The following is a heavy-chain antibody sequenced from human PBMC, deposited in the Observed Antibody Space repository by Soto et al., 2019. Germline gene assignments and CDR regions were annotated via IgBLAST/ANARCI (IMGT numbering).Heavy chain of an antibody. Sequence: QVQVVQCGVEVRRPGSSVKVSCKASGDTFKNCVISWVRQAPGQGLEWMGGIISLFGTTDFAQRFQGRLTMTTDESTTTAYMELSALRAEDTATSYCAAELGLGKSAVVWGQWTTVIVSS. CDR2: IISLFGTT. D-gene: IGHD7-27*01. V-gene: IGHV1-69*01. J-gene: IGHJ6*02. CDR1: GDTFKNCV. CDR3: AAELGLGKSAVV.